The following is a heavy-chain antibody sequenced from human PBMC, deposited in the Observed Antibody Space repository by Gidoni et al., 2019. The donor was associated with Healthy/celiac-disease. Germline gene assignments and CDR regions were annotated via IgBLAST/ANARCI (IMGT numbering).Heavy chain of an antibody. CDR3: ARNGRSGWSFGGAFDI. CDR1: GFTFSSYS. V-gene: IGHV3-21*01. J-gene: IGHJ3*02. D-gene: IGHD6-19*01. Sequence: EVQLVESGGGLVTPGGSLRLSCAASGFTFSSYSMNWVRQAPGKGLEWVSSISSSSSYIYYADSVKGRFTIYRDNAKNSLYLQMNSLRAEDTAVYYCARNGRSGWSFGGAFDIWGQGTMVTVSS. CDR2: ISSSSSYI.